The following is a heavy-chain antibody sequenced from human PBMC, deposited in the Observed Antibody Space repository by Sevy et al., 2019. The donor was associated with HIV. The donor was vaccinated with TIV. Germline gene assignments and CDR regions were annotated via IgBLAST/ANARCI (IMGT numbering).Heavy chain of an antibody. CDR1: GFTFSSYS. V-gene: IGHV3-48*02. CDR2: ISSSSSTI. Sequence: GGSLRLSCAASGFTFSSYSMNWVRQAPGKGLEWVSYISSSSSTIYYADSVKGRFTISRDNAKNSLYLQMNGLRDEDTAVYYCAREGGYCSSTSCYGPVRYYYGMDVWGQGTTVTVSS. J-gene: IGHJ6*02. CDR3: AREGGYCSSTSCYGPVRYYYGMDV. D-gene: IGHD2-2*01.